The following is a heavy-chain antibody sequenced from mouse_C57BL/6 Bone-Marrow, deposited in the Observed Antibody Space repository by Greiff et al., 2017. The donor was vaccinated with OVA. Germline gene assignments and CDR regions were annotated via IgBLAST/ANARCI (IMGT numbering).Heavy chain of an antibody. CDR1: GFTFSDYG. D-gene: IGHD1-1*01. CDR2: ISNLAYSI. Sequence: EVKLVESGGGLVQPGGSLKLSCAASGFTFSDYGMAWVRQAPRKGPEWVAFISNLAYSIYYADTVTGRFTISRENAKNTLYLEMSSLRSEDTAMYYCARITTVVAKDWYFDVWGTGTTVTVSS. V-gene: IGHV5-15*01. J-gene: IGHJ1*03. CDR3: ARITTVVAKDWYFDV.